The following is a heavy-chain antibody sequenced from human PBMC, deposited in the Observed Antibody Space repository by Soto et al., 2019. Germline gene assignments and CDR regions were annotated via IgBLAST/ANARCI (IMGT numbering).Heavy chain of an antibody. Sequence: SETLSLTCTVSGGSISSGDYYRSWIRQPPGKGLEWIGYIYYSGSTYYNPSLKSRVTISVDTSKNQFSLKLSSVTAADTAVYYCARAHNWNYWFDPWGQGTLVTVSS. D-gene: IGHD1-7*01. V-gene: IGHV4-30-4*01. CDR1: GGSISSGDYY. CDR2: IYYSGST. CDR3: ARAHNWNYWFDP. J-gene: IGHJ5*02.